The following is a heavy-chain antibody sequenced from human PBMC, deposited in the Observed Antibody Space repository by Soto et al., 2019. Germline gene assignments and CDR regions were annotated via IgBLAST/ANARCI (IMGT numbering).Heavy chain of an antibody. Sequence: EVQLVESGGGLVQPGGSLRLSCAASGFTFSSYSMNWVRQAPGKGLEWVSYISSSSSTIYYADSVKGRFTISRDNAKNSLSLQMNSLRDEDTAVYYCARALRQWLADAFDIWGQGTMVTVSS. D-gene: IGHD6-19*01. J-gene: IGHJ3*02. V-gene: IGHV3-48*02. CDR2: ISSSSSTI. CDR1: GFTFSSYS. CDR3: ARALRQWLADAFDI.